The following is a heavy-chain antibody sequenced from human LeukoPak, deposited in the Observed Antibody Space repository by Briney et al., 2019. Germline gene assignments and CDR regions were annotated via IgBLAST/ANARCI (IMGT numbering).Heavy chain of an antibody. D-gene: IGHD6-19*01. CDR3: ARDLGSGWYRAMDV. Sequence: SETLSLTCTVSGGSISSYYWSWIRQPPGKGLEWIGYIYYSGSTNYNPSLKSRVTISVDTSKNQFSLKLSSVTAADTAVYYCARDLGSGWYRAMDVWGQGTTVTVSS. CDR2: IYYSGST. V-gene: IGHV4-59*12. J-gene: IGHJ6*02. CDR1: GGSISSYY.